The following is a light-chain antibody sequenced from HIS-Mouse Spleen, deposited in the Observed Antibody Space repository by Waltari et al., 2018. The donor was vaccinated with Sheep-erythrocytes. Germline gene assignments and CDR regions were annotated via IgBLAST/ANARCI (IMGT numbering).Light chain of an antibody. Sequence: EIVLTPSPATLSLSPGERATLSCSAIQSVSSFLSWYQQTPGQAPRLLIYDASNRATGIPARFSGSGSGTDFTLTISSLEPEDFAVYYCQQRSNWYTFGQGTKLEIK. CDR1: QSVSSF. CDR3: QQRSNWYT. V-gene: IGKV3-11*01. CDR2: DAS. J-gene: IGKJ2*01.